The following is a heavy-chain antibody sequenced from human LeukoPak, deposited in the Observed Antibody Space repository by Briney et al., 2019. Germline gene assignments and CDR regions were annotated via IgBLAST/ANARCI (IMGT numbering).Heavy chain of an antibody. V-gene: IGHV1-18*01. D-gene: IGHD3-9*01. Sequence: GASVKVSCKASGYTFTSYGISWVRQAPGQGLEGMGWISAYNVNTNYAQKRQGRVTMTTDTSTSKAYIELRSLRSDATAVYYCARGALRVIRYFAWPFDPWGQGTLVTVSS. CDR3: ARGALRVIRYFAWPFDP. CDR1: GYTFTSYG. CDR2: ISAYNVNT. J-gene: IGHJ5*02.